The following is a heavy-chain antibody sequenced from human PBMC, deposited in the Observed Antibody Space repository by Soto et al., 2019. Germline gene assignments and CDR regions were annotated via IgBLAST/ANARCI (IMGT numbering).Heavy chain of an antibody. V-gene: IGHV3-30*18. J-gene: IGHJ4*02. D-gene: IGHD4-17*01. CDR1: GFTFSSYG. Sequence: QVQLVDSGGGVVQPGRSLRLSCAASGFTFSSYGMHWVRQAPGKGLEWVAVISYDGSNKYYADSVKGRFTISRDNSKKTLYLQMNRLRAEDTAVYYCAKDDSGKYGAHFDYWGQGTLVTVSS. CDR2: ISYDGSNK. CDR3: AKDDSGKYGAHFDY.